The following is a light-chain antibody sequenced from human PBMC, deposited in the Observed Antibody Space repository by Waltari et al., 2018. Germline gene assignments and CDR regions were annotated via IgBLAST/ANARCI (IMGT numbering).Light chain of an antibody. J-gene: IGLJ1*01. CDR2: AVN. V-gene: IGLV2-8*01. Sequence: QSALTQPPSASGSPGQSVTISCAGTRNDVGGYNFVSWYQQHPGKAPKLMIFAVNQRPAGVPDRFSGSKSGNTASLTVSGLQAEDEADYYCCSYAGSNYFYVFGTGTKVTVL. CDR3: CSYAGSNYFYV. CDR1: RNDVGGYNF.